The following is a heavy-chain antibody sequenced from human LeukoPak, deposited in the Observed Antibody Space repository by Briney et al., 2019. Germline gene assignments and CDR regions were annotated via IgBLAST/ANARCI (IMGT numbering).Heavy chain of an antibody. V-gene: IGHV5-51*01. CDR3: VRHGIGYTYASDY. CDR1: GYSFATYW. CDR2: IYPGDSDM. J-gene: IGHJ4*02. D-gene: IGHD5-18*01. Sequence: GESLKISCKGSGYSFATYWIGWVRQMPGKGLEWKGIIYPGDSDMRYSPSFQGQVTISADKSISIAYLQWSTLKASDTAMYYCVRHGIGYTYASDYWGQGTLVTVSS.